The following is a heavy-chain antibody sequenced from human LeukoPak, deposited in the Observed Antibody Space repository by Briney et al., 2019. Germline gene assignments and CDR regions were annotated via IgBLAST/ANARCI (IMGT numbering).Heavy chain of an antibody. D-gene: IGHD3-22*01. J-gene: IGHJ4*02. V-gene: IGHV3-30-3*01. CDR2: ISYDGSNK. CDR3: ARDSAMMAVY. Sequence: GGSLRLSCAASGFTFSSYAMHWVRQAPGKGLEWVAVISYDGSNKYYADSVKGRFITSRDNSKNTLYLQMNSLRAEDTAVYYCARDSAMMAVYWGQGTLVTVSS. CDR1: GFTFSSYA.